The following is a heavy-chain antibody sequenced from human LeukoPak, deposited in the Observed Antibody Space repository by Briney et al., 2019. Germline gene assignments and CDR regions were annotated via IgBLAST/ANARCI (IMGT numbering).Heavy chain of an antibody. V-gene: IGHV3-21*01. J-gene: IGHJ4*02. CDR2: ISSSSSYI. D-gene: IGHD3-22*01. CDR1: GFTFSSYS. CDR3: ARERYYYDSSGYQIPNFDF. Sequence: GGSPRLSCAASGFTFSSYSMNWVRQAPGKGLEWVSSISSSSSYIYYADSVKGRFTISRDNAKNSLYLQMNSLRAEDTAVYYCARERYYYDSSGYQIPNFDFWGQGTLVTVSS.